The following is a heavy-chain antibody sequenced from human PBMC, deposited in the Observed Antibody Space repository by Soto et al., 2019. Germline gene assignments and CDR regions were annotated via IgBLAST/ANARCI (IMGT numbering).Heavy chain of an antibody. CDR2: IKQDGSEK. D-gene: IGHD3-22*01. Sequence: GRLLPACSAYGFTFSSYWMSWVRQAPGKGLEWVANIKQDGSEKYYVDSVKGRFTISRDNAKNSLYLQMNSLRAEDTAVYYCARDRGYDIDYYDSSGYSGNYWGQGTLVTVYS. CDR3: ARDRGYDIDYYDSSGYSGNY. J-gene: IGHJ4*02. V-gene: IGHV3-7*03. CDR1: GFTFSSYW.